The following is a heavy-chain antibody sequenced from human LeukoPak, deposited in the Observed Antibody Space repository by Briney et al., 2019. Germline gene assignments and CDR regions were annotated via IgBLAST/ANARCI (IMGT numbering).Heavy chain of an antibody. CDR2: INAYNGNT. CDR1: GYTFSNYG. CDR3: TRVPELPDY. Sequence: ASVKVSCKASGYTFSNYGINWVRQAPGQGLEWMGWINAYNGNTNYSQKFQGRVTLTTETSTTTAYMELRSLTSDDTAVYYCTRVPELPDYWGQGTLATVPS. D-gene: IGHD2-15*01. J-gene: IGHJ4*02. V-gene: IGHV1-18*01.